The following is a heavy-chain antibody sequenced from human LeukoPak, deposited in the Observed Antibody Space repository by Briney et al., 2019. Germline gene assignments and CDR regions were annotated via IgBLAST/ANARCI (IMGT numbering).Heavy chain of an antibody. CDR1: GFTFSSYS. Sequence: GGSLRLSCAASGFTFSSYSMNWVRQAPGKGLEWISHISTSSSAIYYADSVKGRFTISRDNAKNSLYLQMDSLRAEDTAVYYCARATVTTPYYFDYWGQGTLVTVSS. CDR3: ARATVTTPYYFDY. CDR2: ISTSSSAI. J-gene: IGHJ4*02. V-gene: IGHV3-48*01. D-gene: IGHD4-17*01.